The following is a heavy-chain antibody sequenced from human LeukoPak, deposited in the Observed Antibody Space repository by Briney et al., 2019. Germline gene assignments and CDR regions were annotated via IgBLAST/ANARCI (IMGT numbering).Heavy chain of an antibody. CDR3: ARPTAGGDGGYFQH. CDR1: GGSISSSSYY. CDR2: IHYSGNT. D-gene: IGHD6-25*01. V-gene: IGHV4-39*01. Sequence: SETLSLTCTVSGGSISSSSYYWGWIRQPPGKGLEWIGNIHYSGNTYYNPSLKSRVTISVDTSKNQFSLKVTSVTAADTAVYYCARPTAGGDGGYFQHWGQGTLVTVSS. J-gene: IGHJ1*01.